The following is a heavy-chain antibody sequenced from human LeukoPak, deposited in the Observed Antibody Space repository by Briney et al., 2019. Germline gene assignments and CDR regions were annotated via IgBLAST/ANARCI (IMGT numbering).Heavy chain of an antibody. CDR2: INPNSGGT. CDR3: ARESSSWSLGGRFDP. D-gene: IGHD6-13*01. V-gene: IGHV1-2*02. J-gene: IGHJ5*02. CDR1: GYTFTGYY. Sequence: ASVKVSCKASGYTFTGYYMHWVRQAPGQGLEWMGWINPNSGGTNYAQKFQGRVTMTRDTSISTAYMELSRLRSDDTAVYYCARESSSWSLGGRFDPWGQGTLVTVSP.